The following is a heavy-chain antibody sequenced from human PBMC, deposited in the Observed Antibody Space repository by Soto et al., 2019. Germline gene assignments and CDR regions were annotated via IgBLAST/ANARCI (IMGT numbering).Heavy chain of an antibody. CDR1: GGSISSGGYY. J-gene: IGHJ4*02. D-gene: IGHD4-17*01. CDR2: IYYSGST. V-gene: IGHV4-31*03. Sequence: QVQLQESGPGLVKPSQTLSLTCTVSGGSISSGGYYWSWIRQHPGKGLEWIGYIYYSGSTYSNPSLKSRVTISVDTSKNQFSLQLSSVTAADTAVYYCARSSQSTVTTLDYWGQGTLVTVSS. CDR3: ARSSQSTVTTLDY.